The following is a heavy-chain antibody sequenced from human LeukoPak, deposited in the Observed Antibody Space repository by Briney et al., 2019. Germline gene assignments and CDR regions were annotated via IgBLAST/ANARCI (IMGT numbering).Heavy chain of an antibody. CDR3: ARDFRGSVDAFDI. CDR1: VGSIIDYY. J-gene: IGHJ3*02. V-gene: IGHV4-59*01. CDR2: IYYSGRT. Sequence: SETLSLTYTVSVGSIIDYYWNWMRQPPWKGLEWIGYIYYSGRTNYNPSLKSRVSISVDTSKNQFSLKLSSVTAADTAVYYCARDFRGSVDAFDIWGQGTMVAVSS.